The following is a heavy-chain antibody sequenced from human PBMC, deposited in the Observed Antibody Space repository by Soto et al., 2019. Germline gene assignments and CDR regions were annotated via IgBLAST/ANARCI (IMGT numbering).Heavy chain of an antibody. CDR1: GGTFSSYA. V-gene: IGHV1-69*13. CDR3: ARPYERNAFDI. CDR2: IIPIFGTA. Sequence: ASVKVSCEASGGTFSSYAISWVRQAPGQGLEWMGGIIPIFGTANYAQKFQGRVTITADGSTSTAYMELSSLRSEDTAVYYCARPYERNAFDIWGQGTMVTVSS. J-gene: IGHJ3*02. D-gene: IGHD3-16*01.